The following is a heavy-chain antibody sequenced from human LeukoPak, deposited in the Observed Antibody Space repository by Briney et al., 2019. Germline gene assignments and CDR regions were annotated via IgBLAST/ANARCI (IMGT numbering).Heavy chain of an antibody. CDR2: ISYDGSNK. CDR1: GFTFSSYA. Sequence: GGSLRLSCAASGFTFSSYAMHWVRQAPGKGLEWVAVISYDGSNKYYADSVKGRFTISRDNSKNTLYLQMNSLRAEDTAVYYCAREGRPNYYFDYWGQGTLVTVSS. D-gene: IGHD1-1*01. V-gene: IGHV3-30*04. CDR3: AREGRPNYYFDY. J-gene: IGHJ4*02.